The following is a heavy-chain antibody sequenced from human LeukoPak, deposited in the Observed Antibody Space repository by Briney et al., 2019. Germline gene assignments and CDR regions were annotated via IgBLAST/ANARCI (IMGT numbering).Heavy chain of an antibody. CDR1: GFTFSNAW. CDR3: ARAGGGVFDY. CDR2: IKQDGSEK. D-gene: IGHD3-16*01. J-gene: IGHJ4*02. V-gene: IGHV3-7*01. Sequence: PGGSLRLSCAASGFTFSNAWMSWVRQAPGKGLEWVANIKQDGSEKYYVDSVKGRFTISRDNAKNSLYLQMNSLRAEDTAVYYCARAGGGVFDYWGQGTLVTVSS.